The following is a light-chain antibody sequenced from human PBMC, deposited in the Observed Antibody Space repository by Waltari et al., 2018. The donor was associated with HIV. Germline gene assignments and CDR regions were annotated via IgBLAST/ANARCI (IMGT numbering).Light chain of an antibody. V-gene: IGLV2-14*01. Sequence: QSALTQPASVSGSPGQSITISCTATSSDVGAFNFVSWYQQHPDKAPILIIYEVNNRPSGVSHRFSGSKSDNTASLTISGLQAEDEAHYYCISYTRSTTWVFGGGTKVTVL. J-gene: IGLJ3*02. CDR3: ISYTRSTTWV. CDR2: EVN. CDR1: SSDVGAFNF.